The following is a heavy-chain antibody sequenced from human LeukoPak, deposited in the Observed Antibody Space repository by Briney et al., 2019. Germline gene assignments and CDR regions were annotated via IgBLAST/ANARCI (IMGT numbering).Heavy chain of an antibody. CDR1: GFTFSYFE. D-gene: IGHD3-16*02. CDR3: ARGSTFGGVISDF. J-gene: IGHJ4*02. Sequence: GGSLRLSCAASGFTFSYFEMNWVRQIPGKSLEWLSFITRSSRIIYYADSVKGRFTISRDNANNSLHLQMNSLRVEDTGIYFCARGSTFGGVISDFWGQGTLVTVSS. V-gene: IGHV3-48*03. CDR2: ITRSSRII.